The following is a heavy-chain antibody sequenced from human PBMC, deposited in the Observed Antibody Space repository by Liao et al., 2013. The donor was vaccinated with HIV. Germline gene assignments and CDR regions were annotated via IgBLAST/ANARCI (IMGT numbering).Heavy chain of an antibody. Sequence: QVQLHESGPGLVMPSETLSLTCSVSGASINDYYWNWIRHPAGRGLEWIGRTYPGGPTSFNPSLQSRATMSADTSKQQLSLHLRSATAADTAVYYCARSMGMYGDYFPDWGQGALVTVS. CDR3: ARSMGMYGDYFPD. CDR2: TYPGGPT. CDR1: GASINDYY. V-gene: IGHV4-4*07. J-gene: IGHJ1*01. D-gene: IGHD2-8*01.